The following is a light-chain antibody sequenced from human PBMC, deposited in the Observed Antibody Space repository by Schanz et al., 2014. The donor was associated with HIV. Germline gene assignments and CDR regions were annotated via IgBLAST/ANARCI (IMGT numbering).Light chain of an antibody. CDR3: SSYTSSSTLV. CDR2: DVS. V-gene: IGLV2-14*03. CDR1: SSDVGGYNY. J-gene: IGLJ1*01. Sequence: QSALTQPASVSGSPGQSITISCTGTSSDVGGYNYVSWYQQHPGKAPKLMIYDVSNRPSGVSNRFSGSKSGNTASLTISGGQAEDEADYYCSSYTSSSTLVFGTGTKLTVL.